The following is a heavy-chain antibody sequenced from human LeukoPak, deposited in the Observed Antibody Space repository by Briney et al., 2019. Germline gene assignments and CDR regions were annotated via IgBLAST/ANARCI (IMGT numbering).Heavy chain of an antibody. V-gene: IGHV3-30*04. Sequence: GGSLRLSCAASGFTFSSYAMHWVRQAPGKGLEWVAVISYAGSNKYYADSVKGRFTISRDNSKNTLYLQMNSLRAEDTAVYYCAPSGIVPSGYSSGRHYYYGMDVWGKGTTVTVSS. D-gene: IGHD6-19*01. CDR2: ISYAGSNK. CDR1: GFTFSSYA. J-gene: IGHJ6*04. CDR3: APSGIVPSGYSSGRHYYYGMDV.